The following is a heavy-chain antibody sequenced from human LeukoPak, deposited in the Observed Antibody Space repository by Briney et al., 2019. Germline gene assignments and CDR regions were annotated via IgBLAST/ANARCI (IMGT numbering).Heavy chain of an antibody. J-gene: IGHJ4*02. V-gene: IGHV4-30-4*08. CDR1: GGSISSGDYY. CDR2: IYYSGST. Sequence: SETLSLTCTVSGGSISSGDYYWTWIRQPPGKGLEWIGYIYYSGSTYYNPSLKSRVTISVDTSKNQFSLKLSSVTAADTAVYYCARHVGDGYNPDYWGQGTLVTVSS. CDR3: ARHVGDGYNPDY. D-gene: IGHD5-24*01.